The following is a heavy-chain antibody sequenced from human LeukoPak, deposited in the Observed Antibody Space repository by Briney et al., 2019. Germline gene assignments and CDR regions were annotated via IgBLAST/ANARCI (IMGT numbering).Heavy chain of an antibody. J-gene: IGHJ4*02. V-gene: IGHV3-9*01. Sequence: LPGRSLRLSCAASGFTFDDYAMHWVRHAPGKGLEWVSGISWNSGSIGYADSVKGRFTISRDNAKNSLYLQMNSLRAEDTALYYCAKDKGRQWIVGGFDWGQGTLVTVSS. D-gene: IGHD2-21*01. CDR2: ISWNSGSI. CDR3: AKDKGRQWIVGGFD. CDR1: GFTFDDYA.